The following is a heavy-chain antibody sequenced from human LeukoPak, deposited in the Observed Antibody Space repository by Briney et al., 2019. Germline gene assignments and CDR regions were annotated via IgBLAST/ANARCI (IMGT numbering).Heavy chain of an antibody. D-gene: IGHD3-22*01. CDR1: GGSISSYY. Sequence: SETLSLTCTVSGGSISSYYWSWIRQPPGKGLEWIGYIYTSGSTNYNPSLKSRVTTSVDTSKNQFSLKLSSVTAADTAVYYCARYHSGENYYDSSGYYRAFDIWGQGTMVTVSS. CDR3: ARYHSGENYYDSSGYYRAFDI. CDR2: IYTSGST. V-gene: IGHV4-4*09. J-gene: IGHJ3*02.